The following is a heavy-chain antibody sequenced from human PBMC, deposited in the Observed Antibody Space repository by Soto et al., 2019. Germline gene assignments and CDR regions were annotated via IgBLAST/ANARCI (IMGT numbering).Heavy chain of an antibody. CDR2: ISPLKGNT. J-gene: IGHJ4*02. CDR3: ARSGEHPFDF. CDR1: GSTSPNCF. D-gene: IGHD6-25*01. Sequence: ASVNASCKSPGSTSPNCFIHWVRQAPGQGLEWMGWISPLKGNTKYAQKVQGRVSVTTDTSTNTVYMELSGLRYDDTALYYCARSGEHPFDFWGQGTLVTFSS. V-gene: IGHV1-18*01.